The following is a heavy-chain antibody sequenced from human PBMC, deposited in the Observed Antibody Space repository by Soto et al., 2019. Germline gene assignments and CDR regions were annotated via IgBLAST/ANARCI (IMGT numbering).Heavy chain of an antibody. Sequence: SETLSLTCTVPGGSISSGGYYWSWIRQHPGKGLEWIGYIYYSGSTYYNPSLKSRVTISVDTSKNQFSLKLSSVTAADTAVYYCARVLNLQYFYYYGMDVWGQGTTVTVSS. D-gene: IGHD4-4*01. J-gene: IGHJ6*02. CDR2: IYYSGST. CDR3: ARVLNLQYFYYYGMDV. CDR1: GGSISSGGYY. V-gene: IGHV4-31*03.